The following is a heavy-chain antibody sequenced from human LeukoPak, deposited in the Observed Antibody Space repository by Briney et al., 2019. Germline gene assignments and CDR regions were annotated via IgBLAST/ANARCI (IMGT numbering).Heavy chain of an antibody. CDR2: IFSNGDT. CDR3: TRDQMNY. V-gene: IGHV3-53*01. J-gene: IGHJ4*02. CDR1: EFTVSRNY. D-gene: IGHD5-24*01. Sequence: GGALRLSCTASEFTVSRNYMLWVRQAPGTGLEWVSLIFSNGDTHYSDSVKGRFTISRDTSKNTVSLQMNSLRVEDTAMYYCTRDQMNYWGQGTLVTVSS.